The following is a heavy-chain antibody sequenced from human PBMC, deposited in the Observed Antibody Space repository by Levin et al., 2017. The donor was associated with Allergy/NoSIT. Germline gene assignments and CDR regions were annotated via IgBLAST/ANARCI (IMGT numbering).Heavy chain of an antibody. CDR3: AKAWGDVMNIDY. V-gene: IGHV3-30*18. CDR2: ISYDGSNK. Sequence: GESLKISCAASGFTFSSYGMHWVRQAPGKGLEWVAVISYDGSNKYYADSVKGRFTISRDNSKNTLYLQMNSLRAEDTAVYYCAKAWGDVMNIDYWGQGTLVTVSS. D-gene: IGHD3-10*01. CDR1: GFTFSSYG. J-gene: IGHJ4*02.